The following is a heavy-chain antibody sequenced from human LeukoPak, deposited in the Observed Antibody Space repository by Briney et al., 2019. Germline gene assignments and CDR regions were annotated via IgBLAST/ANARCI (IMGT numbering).Heavy chain of an antibody. V-gene: IGHV3-74*01. Sequence: PGGSLRLSCAASGFTFSSYWMHWVRQAPGKGLVWVSRINSDGSSTSYADSVKGRFTISRDNAKSTLYLQMNSLRAEDTAVYCCARDYAGTNWFDPWGQGTLVTVSS. CDR2: INSDGSST. J-gene: IGHJ5*02. CDR3: ARDYAGTNWFDP. D-gene: IGHD1-26*01. CDR1: GFTFSSYW.